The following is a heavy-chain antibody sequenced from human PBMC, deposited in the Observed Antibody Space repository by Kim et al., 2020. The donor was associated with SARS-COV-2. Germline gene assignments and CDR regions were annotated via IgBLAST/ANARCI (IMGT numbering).Heavy chain of an antibody. CDR2: INTNTGNP. D-gene: IGHD2-15*01. CDR1: GYTFTSYA. J-gene: IGHJ5*02. Sequence: ASVKVSCKASGYTFTSYAMNWVQQAPGQGLEWMGWINTNTGNPTYAQGFTGRFVFSLDTSVSTAYLQISSLKAEDTAVYYCARDMGFLGYCSGGSCYQVGWFDPWGQGTLVTVSS. CDR3: ARDMGFLGYCSGGSCYQVGWFDP. V-gene: IGHV7-4-1*02.